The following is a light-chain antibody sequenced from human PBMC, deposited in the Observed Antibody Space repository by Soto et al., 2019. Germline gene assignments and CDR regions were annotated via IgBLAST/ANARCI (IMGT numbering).Light chain of an antibody. CDR2: DAS. CDR1: QSISSW. V-gene: IGKV1-5*01. Sequence: DIQMTQSPSTLSASVGDRVTITCRASQSISSWLAWYQQKPGKAPKLLIYDASSLESGVPSRFSGSGSGTEFTLTISSLRPDDFATYYCKQYRTFGQGTKVEIK. J-gene: IGKJ1*01. CDR3: KQYRT.